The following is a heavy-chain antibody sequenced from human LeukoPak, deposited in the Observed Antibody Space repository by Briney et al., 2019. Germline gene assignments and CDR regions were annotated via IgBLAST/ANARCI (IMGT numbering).Heavy chain of an antibody. Sequence: GGSLRLSCAASGFTFSSYGMHWVRQAPGKGLEWISYTSSSGSGTSYADSVKGRFTISRDNAKNSLYLQMNSLRAEDTAVFYCARDRVGYSSGYAWFDPWGQGTLVTVSS. J-gene: IGHJ5*02. CDR3: ARDRVGYSSGYAWFDP. CDR2: TSSSGSGT. V-gene: IGHV3-48*01. D-gene: IGHD5-18*01. CDR1: GFTFSSYG.